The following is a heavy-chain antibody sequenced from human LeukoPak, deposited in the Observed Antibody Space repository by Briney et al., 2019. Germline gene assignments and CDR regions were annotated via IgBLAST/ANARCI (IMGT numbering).Heavy chain of an antibody. CDR1: GGSFSGYF. J-gene: IGHJ4*02. Sequence: SETLSLTCAVYGGSFSGYFWSWIRQPPGKGLEWIGEINHSGSTNYNPSFKSRVTISVDTSKNQFSLKLSSVTAADTAVYYCARGGRYYYDSSGYYYVYWGQGTLVTVSS. V-gene: IGHV4-34*01. D-gene: IGHD3-22*01. CDR2: INHSGST. CDR3: ARGGRYYYDSSGYYYVY.